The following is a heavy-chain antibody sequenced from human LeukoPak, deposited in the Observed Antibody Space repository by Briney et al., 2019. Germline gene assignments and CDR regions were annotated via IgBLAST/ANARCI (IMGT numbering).Heavy chain of an antibody. V-gene: IGHV3-23*01. CDR2: INPAGSRS. CDR3: AKEAGIVLGGDY. Sequence: GGFLRLSCAASGFTFRSYAMSWVRQAPGKGLEWVSAINPAGSRSFYADSVKGRFTISRDNSKNTLYLQMNSLRAEDSAVYFCAKEAGIVLGGDYWGLGTLVTVSS. D-gene: IGHD1-26*01. CDR1: GFTFRSYA. J-gene: IGHJ4*02.